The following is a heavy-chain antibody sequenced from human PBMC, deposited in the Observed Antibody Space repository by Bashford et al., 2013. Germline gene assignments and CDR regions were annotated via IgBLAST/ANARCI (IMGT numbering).Heavy chain of an antibody. D-gene: IGHD4-17*01. CDR1: GGSFSGYY. CDR3: ARHSAMTTGYFAY. J-gene: IGHJ4*02. Sequence: SSETLSLTCAVYGGSFSGYYWSWIRQPPGKGLEWIGEINHSGSTNYNPSLKSRVTISVDTSKNQFSLKLSSVTAADTAVYYCARHSAMTTGYFAYWGQGYLVTVSS. V-gene: IGHV4-34*01. CDR2: INHSGST.